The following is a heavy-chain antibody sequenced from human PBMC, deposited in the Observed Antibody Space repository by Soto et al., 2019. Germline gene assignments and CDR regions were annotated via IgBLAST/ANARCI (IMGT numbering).Heavy chain of an antibody. CDR2: IYYTGST. V-gene: IGHV4-39*01. CDR1: GGSISRSSSY. D-gene: IGHD3-10*01. J-gene: IGHJ2*01. CDR3: ARRDGFRGRSYWYFDF. Sequence: ASETLSLTCSGGGGSISRSSSYWGWVRQAPGMGLEWIGNIYYTGSTYYNPSLQSRFTISVDTSKNQFSLKVSSVTAADSAVYYCARRDGFRGRSYWYFDFWGRGTLVTVSS.